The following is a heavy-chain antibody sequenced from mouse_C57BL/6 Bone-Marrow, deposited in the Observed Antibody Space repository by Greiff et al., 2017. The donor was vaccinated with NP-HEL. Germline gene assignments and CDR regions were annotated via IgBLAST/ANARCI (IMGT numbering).Heavy chain of an antibody. CDR1: GYTFTSYG. Sequence: VKLMESGAELARPGASVKLSCKASGYTFTSYGISWVKQRTGQGLEWIGEIYPRSGNTYYNEKFKGKATLTADKSSSTAYMELRSLTSEDSAVYFCARSTPPYYFDYWGQGTTLTVSS. CDR3: ARSTPPYYFDY. V-gene: IGHV1-81*01. CDR2: IYPRSGNT. J-gene: IGHJ2*01.